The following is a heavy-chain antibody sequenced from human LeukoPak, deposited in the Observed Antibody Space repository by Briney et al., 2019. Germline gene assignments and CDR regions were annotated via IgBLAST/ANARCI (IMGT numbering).Heavy chain of an antibody. V-gene: IGHV4-34*01. Sequence: PSETLSLTCAVYGGSFSGYYWSWIRQPPGKGLEWIGEINHSGSTNYNPSLKSRVTISVDTSKNQFSLKLSSVTAADTAVYYCARGVRTKIYYWGQGTLVTVSS. D-gene: IGHD6-6*01. J-gene: IGHJ4*02. CDR1: GGSFSGYY. CDR3: ARGVRTKIYY. CDR2: INHSGST.